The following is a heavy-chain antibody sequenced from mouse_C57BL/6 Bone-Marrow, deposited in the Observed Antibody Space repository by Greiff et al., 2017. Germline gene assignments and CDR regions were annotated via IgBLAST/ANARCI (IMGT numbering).Heavy chain of an antibody. J-gene: IGHJ2*01. CDR3: ARSTMVTTDDYFDY. CDR2: IDPANGNT. CDR1: GFNIKNTY. Sequence: DVQLVESVAELVRPGASVKLSCTASGFNIKNTYMHWVKQRPEQGLEWIGRIDPANGNTKYAPKFQGKATITADTSFNTAYLQLSSLTSEDTAIYYCARSTMVTTDDYFDYWGQGTTLTVSS. D-gene: IGHD2-2*01. V-gene: IGHV14-3*01.